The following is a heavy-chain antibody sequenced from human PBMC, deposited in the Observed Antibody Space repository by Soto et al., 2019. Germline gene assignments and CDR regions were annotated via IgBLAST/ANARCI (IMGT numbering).Heavy chain of an antibody. D-gene: IGHD2-15*01. Sequence: QVQLVQSGAEVKKPGSSVKVSCTAPGGTFSSYAISWVRQAPGQGLEWMGGIIPIFGTAKYAQKFQGRVTITADESTSTGYMELSSLRSEDTAVYYCARSQGGSSSLDIYYYYYYGMDVWRQGTTVTVSS. J-gene: IGHJ6*02. V-gene: IGHV1-69*01. CDR2: IIPIFGTA. CDR3: ARSQGGSSSLDIYYYYYYGMDV. CDR1: GGTFSSYA.